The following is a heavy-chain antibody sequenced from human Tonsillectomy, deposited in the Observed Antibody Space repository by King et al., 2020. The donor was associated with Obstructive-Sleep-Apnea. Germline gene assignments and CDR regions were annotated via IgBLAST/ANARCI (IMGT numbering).Heavy chain of an antibody. D-gene: IGHD3-10*01. V-gene: IGHV3-49*03. CDR2: VRSKPYGGTT. Sequence: EVQLVESGGGLVQPGRSLRLSCIGSGFTFGDYAMSWFRQAPGKGLEWVGFVRSKPYGGTTDYAASVKGRFAIPRDDSKSIAYLQMDSLKTEDTALYYCSRDGSYGSGSLTNWFDPWGQGTLVTVS. CDR3: SRDGSYGSGSLTNWFDP. J-gene: IGHJ5*02. CDR1: GFTFGDYA.